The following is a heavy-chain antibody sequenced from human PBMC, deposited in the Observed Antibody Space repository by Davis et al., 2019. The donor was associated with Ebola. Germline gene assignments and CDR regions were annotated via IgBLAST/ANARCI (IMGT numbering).Heavy chain of an antibody. V-gene: IGHV1-8*02. D-gene: IGHD6-19*01. CDR3: ARGRSGSSGCCGWYFDL. CDR1: AYTFTSYD. Sequence: AASVKVSCKASAYTFTSYDINWVRQATGQGLEWMGWMNPNSGNTGYAQKFQGSVTMTRNTSISTAYMELSSLRSEDTAVYYCARGRSGSSGCCGWYFDLWGRGTLDTVSS. CDR2: MNPNSGNT. J-gene: IGHJ2*01.